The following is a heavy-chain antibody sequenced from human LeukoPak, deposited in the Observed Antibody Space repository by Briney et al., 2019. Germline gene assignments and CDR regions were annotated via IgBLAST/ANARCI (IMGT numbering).Heavy chain of an antibody. J-gene: IGHJ5*02. CDR1: GGSFSGYY. V-gene: IGHV4-34*01. CDR3: ARGGVLFAKIRRGRFDP. Sequence: SETLSLTCAVYGGSFSGYYWSWIRQPPGKGLEWIGEINHSGSTNYNPSLKSRITISVDTSKNQFSLKLSSVTAADTAVYYCARGGVLFAKIRRGRFDPWGQGTLVTVSS. D-gene: IGHD3-10*01. CDR2: INHSGST.